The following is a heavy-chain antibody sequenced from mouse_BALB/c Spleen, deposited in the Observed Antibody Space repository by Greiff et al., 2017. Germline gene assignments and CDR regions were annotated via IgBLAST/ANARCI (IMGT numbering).Heavy chain of an antibody. V-gene: IGHV1-54*01. J-gene: IGHJ3*01. CDR3: ARSKYGNSWFAY. D-gene: IGHD2-10*02. Sequence: QVQLKQSGAELVRPGTSVKVSCKASGYAFTNYLIEWVKQRPGQGLEWIGVINPGSGGTNYNEKFKGKVTLTADKSSSTAYMQLSSLTSDDSAVYFCARSKYGNSWFAYWGQGTLVTVSA. CDR2: INPGSGGT. CDR1: GYAFTNYL.